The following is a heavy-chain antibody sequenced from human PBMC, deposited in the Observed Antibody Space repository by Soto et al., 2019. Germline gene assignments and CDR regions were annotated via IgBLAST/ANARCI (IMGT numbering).Heavy chain of an antibody. CDR2: IGGGDGST. J-gene: IGHJ3*02. CDR1: GFTFINYA. D-gene: IGHD6-13*01. Sequence: EVQLLESGGGLVQPGGSLRLSCAASGFTFINYAMSWVRQAPGKGLEWVSTIGGGDGSTYYADSVKGRFTISRDNSNSALYLQMNSLRVGDTAMYYCAKGILVKPPGTRTFDIWGQGTMVIVSS. V-gene: IGHV3-23*01. CDR3: AKGILVKPPGTRTFDI.